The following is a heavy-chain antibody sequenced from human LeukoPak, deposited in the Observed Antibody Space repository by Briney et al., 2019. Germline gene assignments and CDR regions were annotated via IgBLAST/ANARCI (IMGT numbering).Heavy chain of an antibody. V-gene: IGHV4-34*01. CDR1: GGSSSGYY. J-gene: IGHJ6*03. CDR3: AREWYYYYYMDV. D-gene: IGHD2-8*01. Sequence: SETLSLTCAVYGGSSSGYYWSWIRQPPGKGLEWIGEINHSGSTNYNPSLKSRVTISVDTSKNQFSLKLSSVTAADTAVYYCAREWYYYYYMDVWGKGTTVTVSS. CDR2: INHSGST.